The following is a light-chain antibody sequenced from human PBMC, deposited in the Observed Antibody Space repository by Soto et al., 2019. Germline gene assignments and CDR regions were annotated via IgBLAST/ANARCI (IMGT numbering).Light chain of an antibody. CDR2: GAS. Sequence: EIVLTQSPGTLSLSPGERATLSCRASQSVNSNHFAWYQQRPGQAPRLLIYGASIRATGIPDRFSGSGSGTDFTLTISRLEPDDFAVFYCQQYGSSLVTFGQGTRLEIK. V-gene: IGKV3-20*01. CDR3: QQYGSSLVT. CDR1: QSVNSNH. J-gene: IGKJ5*01.